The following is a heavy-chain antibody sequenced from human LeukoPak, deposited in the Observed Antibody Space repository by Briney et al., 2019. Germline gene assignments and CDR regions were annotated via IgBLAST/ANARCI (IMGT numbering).Heavy chain of an antibody. J-gene: IGHJ4*02. D-gene: IGHD3-22*01. CDR3: ARDCEDSNSYSDY. V-gene: IGHV4-4*02. CDR2: IYHSGIT. CDR1: GGSISSTNW. Sequence: PSGTLSLTCAVSGGSISSTNWWWSWVRQPPGKGLEWIGEIYHSGITKYNPSLKSRVTISVDTSKNQFSLKLSSVTAADTAVYYCARDCEDSNSYSDYWGQGTLVTVSS.